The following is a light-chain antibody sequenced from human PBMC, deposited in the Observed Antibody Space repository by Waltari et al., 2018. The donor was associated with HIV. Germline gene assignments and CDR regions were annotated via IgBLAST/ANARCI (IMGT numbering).Light chain of an antibody. Sequence: EIVMTHSPATLSVSHGERATLSCRASQSVSSNLAWYQQKPGQAPRLLIYDASTRATGIPARFSGSGSGTEFSLTISSLQSEDFAVYYCQQYNNWWTFGQGTKVEIK. CDR2: DAS. V-gene: IGKV3-15*01. CDR1: QSVSSN. J-gene: IGKJ1*01. CDR3: QQYNNWWT.